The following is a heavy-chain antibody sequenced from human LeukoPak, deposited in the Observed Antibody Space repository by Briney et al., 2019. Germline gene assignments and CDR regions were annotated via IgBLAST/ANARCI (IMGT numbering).Heavy chain of an antibody. Sequence: GASVRVSCKASGYTFISYGISWVRQAPGQGLEWMGWISTYNGKTNYAQNLQGRVTMTTDTSTSTAYMELRSLRSDDTAVYYCARGTYFYGSGTKYYFDYWGQGTLVTVSS. J-gene: IGHJ4*02. CDR1: GYTFISYG. D-gene: IGHD3-10*01. CDR2: ISTYNGKT. V-gene: IGHV1-18*01. CDR3: ARGTYFYGSGTKYYFDY.